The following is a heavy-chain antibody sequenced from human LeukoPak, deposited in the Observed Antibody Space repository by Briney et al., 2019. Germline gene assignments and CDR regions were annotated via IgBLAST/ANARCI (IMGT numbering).Heavy chain of an antibody. CDR1: GGSTSSGDYY. J-gene: IGHJ4*02. CDR2: MNNRGTS. Sequence: SQTLSLTCTVSGGSTSSGDYYWNWIRQHPGKGLEWIGYMNNRGTSNYNPSLKSRVTISVDTSKNQFSLKLSSVTAADTAVYYCARDRLTGDFDYWGQGTLVTVSS. CDR3: ARDRLTGDFDY. V-gene: IGHV4-30-4*08.